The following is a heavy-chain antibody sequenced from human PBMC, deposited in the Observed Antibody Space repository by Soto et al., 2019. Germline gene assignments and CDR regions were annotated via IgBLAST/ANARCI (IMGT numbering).Heavy chain of an antibody. J-gene: IGHJ5*02. CDR2: IYSSGGT. Sequence: WTWLRQPAGKGLEWIGRIYSSGGTKYNPSLKSRVDMSLDMSKNQFSLRLNSVTAADTAVYFCARGQRFSDSFDPWGQGTLVTVSS. D-gene: IGHD3-3*01. CDR3: ARGQRFSDSFDP. V-gene: IGHV4-4*07.